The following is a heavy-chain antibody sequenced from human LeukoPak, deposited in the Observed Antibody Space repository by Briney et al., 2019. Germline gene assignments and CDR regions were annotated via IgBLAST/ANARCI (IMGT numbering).Heavy chain of an antibody. D-gene: IGHD6-13*01. CDR1: GYTFTSYG. J-gene: IGHJ3*02. Sequence: ASVKVSCKASGYTFTSYGISWVRQAPGQGLEWMGWISAYNGSTNYAQKLQGRVTMTTDTSTSTAYMELRSLRSDDTAVYYCARDMAPVTRYSTPPAAFDIWGQGTMVTVSS. V-gene: IGHV1-18*01. CDR3: ARDMAPVTRYSTPPAAFDI. CDR2: ISAYNGST.